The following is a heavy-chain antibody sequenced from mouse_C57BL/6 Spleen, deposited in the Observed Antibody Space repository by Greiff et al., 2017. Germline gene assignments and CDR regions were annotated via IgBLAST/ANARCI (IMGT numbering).Heavy chain of an antibody. D-gene: IGHD1-1*01. CDR3: ARPYYYGSSYNYFDY. CDR1: GYTFTSYW. Sequence: QVQLLQPGPELVKPGASVKMSCKASGYTFTSYWITWVKQSPGQGLEWIGDIYPGSGSTNYNEKFKSKATLTVDTSSSTAYMQLSSLTSEDSAVXYCARPYYYGSSYNYFDYWGQGTTLTVSS. J-gene: IGHJ2*01. CDR2: IYPGSGST. V-gene: IGHV1-55*01.